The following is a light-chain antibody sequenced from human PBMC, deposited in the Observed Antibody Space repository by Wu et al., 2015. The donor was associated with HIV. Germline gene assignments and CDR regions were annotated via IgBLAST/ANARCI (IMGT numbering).Light chain of an antibody. CDR2: GAS. J-gene: IGKJ4*01. Sequence: EIVMTQSPATLSVSPGERATLSCRASQSVYSKLAWYQQKVGQAPRVLIYGASIRATGIPARFSGSGSGTDFTLTISSLQSEDFAVYYCQQYKDWPLTFGGGPRWRS. CDR3: QQYKDWPLT. CDR1: QSVYSK. V-gene: IGKV3D-15*01.